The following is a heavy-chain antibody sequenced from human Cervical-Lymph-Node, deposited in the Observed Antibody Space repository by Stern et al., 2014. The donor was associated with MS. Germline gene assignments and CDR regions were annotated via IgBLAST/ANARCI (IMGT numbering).Heavy chain of an antibody. CDR3: TTLDRSYPYYYYGMDV. J-gene: IGHJ6*02. CDR1: GFTFRNAW. D-gene: IGHD1-26*01. Sequence: EMQLVESGGGLVKPGGSLRLYCAASGFTFRNAWMTWIRQAPGKGLEWVGRIKSKTDGGTTDYSAPVKGRFTISRDDSKNTLYLQMNSLKTEDTAVYYCTTLDRSYPYYYYGMDVWGQGTTVTVSS. CDR2: IKSKTDGGTT. V-gene: IGHV3-15*01.